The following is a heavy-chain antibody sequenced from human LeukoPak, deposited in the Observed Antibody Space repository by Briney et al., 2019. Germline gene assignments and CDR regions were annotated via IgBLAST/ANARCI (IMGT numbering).Heavy chain of an antibody. CDR2: IYHSGST. J-gene: IGHJ4*02. V-gene: IGHV4-30-2*01. CDR1: GGSISSGGYY. D-gene: IGHD5-24*01. CDR3: ARGGDGYSYYFDY. Sequence: SETLSLTCTVSGGSISSGGYYWSWIRQPPGKGLEWMGYIYHSGSTYYNPSLKSRVTISVDRSKNQFSLKLSSVTAADTAVYYCARGGDGYSYYFDYWGQGTLVTVSS.